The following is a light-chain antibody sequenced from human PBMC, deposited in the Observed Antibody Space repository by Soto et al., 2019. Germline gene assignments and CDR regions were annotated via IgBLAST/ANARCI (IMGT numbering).Light chain of an antibody. V-gene: IGKV1-5*03. CDR3: QQYNSYSCH. CDR1: QSISSW. J-gene: IGKJ2*01. CDR2: KAS. Sequence: DIQMTQSPSTLSASVGDRVTITCRASQSISSWLAWYQQKPGKAPKLLIYKASSLESGVPSRFSGSGSGTEFTLTISSLQPDDFATYYCQQYNSYSCHFGQGTKLEIK.